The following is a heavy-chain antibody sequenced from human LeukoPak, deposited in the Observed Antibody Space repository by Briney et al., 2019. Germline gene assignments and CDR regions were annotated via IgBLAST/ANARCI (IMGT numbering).Heavy chain of an antibody. CDR1: GYTFTGYY. J-gene: IGHJ5*02. CDR3: ATHRGDS. Sequence: ASVRVSCKASGYTFTGYYIHWVRQAPGQGLEWMGWINPNSGDTKYAQKFQGSVTMTRDTSINTAYMELSRLRSDDTAIYYCATHRGDSWGQGTWSPSPQ. CDR2: INPNSGDT. V-gene: IGHV1-2*02. D-gene: IGHD2-21*01.